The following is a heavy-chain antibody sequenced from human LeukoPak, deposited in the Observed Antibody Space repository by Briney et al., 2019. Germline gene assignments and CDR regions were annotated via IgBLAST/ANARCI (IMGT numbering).Heavy chain of an antibody. V-gene: IGHV3-9*01. CDR2: ISWISGSI. CDR1: GFTFDDYA. J-gene: IGHJ4*02. D-gene: IGHD4-17*01. CDR3: AKDIVRLTVTTVRGWWGSPEGNAALAFDY. Sequence: GGSLRLSCAASGFTFDDYAMHWVRQAPGKGLEWVSGISWISGSIGYAASAKGRFTISRDNAKNSLYLQMNSLRAEDTALYYCAKDIVRLTVTTVRGWWGSPEGNAALAFDYWGQGTLVTVSS.